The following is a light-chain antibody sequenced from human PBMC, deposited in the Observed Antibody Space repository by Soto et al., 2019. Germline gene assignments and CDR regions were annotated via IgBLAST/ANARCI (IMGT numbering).Light chain of an antibody. J-gene: IGKJ1*01. CDR3: QQYGSSPRT. CDR2: DAS. Sequence: SVLTQSTPTLSLSKGESDTRSCRASQSISSYLAWYQQKRGQAPRLLIYDASNRATGIPARFSGSGSGTDFTLTISRLEPEDFAVYCCQQYGSSPRTFGQGTKVDI. CDR1: QSISSY. V-gene: IGKV3-20*01.